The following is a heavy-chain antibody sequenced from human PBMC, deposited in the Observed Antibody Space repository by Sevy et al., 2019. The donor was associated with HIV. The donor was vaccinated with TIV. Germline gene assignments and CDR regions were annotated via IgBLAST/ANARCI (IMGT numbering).Heavy chain of an antibody. CDR1: GFTFSNAW. CDR3: NTGLAYGDYWKGY. D-gene: IGHD4-17*01. J-gene: IGHJ4*02. CDR2: IKSKTDGGTT. V-gene: IGHV3-15*01. Sequence: GGSLRLSCVVSGFTFSNAWMYWVRQAPGKGLEWVGRIKSKTDGGTTDYIAPVRSRFVISRDDSRDTVYLQMNSLKTEDTAVYYCNTGLAYGDYWKGYWGQGTLVTVSS.